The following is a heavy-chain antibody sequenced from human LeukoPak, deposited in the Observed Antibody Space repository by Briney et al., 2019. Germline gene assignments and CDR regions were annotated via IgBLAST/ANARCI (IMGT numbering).Heavy chain of an antibody. J-gene: IGHJ4*02. CDR2: IYNGGST. V-gene: IGHV3-53*01. D-gene: IGHD5-12*01. CDR1: GGSISSSSYY. Sequence: ETLSLTCTVSGGSISSSSYYWGWIRQPPGKGLEWVSVIYNGGSTSYADSVKGRFTISRDNSKNTLYLQMNTLSVEDTAVYYCARDRNRGYDVLDYWGQGTLVTVSS. CDR3: ARDRNRGYDVLDY.